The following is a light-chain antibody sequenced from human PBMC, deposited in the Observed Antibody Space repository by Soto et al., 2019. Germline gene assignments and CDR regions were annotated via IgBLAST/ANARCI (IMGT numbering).Light chain of an antibody. CDR1: QSISSW. CDR3: QQYNSYPWT. Sequence: DIQMTQSPSTLSASVGDRVTITCRASQSISSWLAWYQQKPGKAPKLLIYKASSLESGVPSRFSGSGSGTEFPLTISSLQPDDFATYYCQQYNSYPWTVGQGTKVEI. J-gene: IGKJ1*01. V-gene: IGKV1-5*03. CDR2: KAS.